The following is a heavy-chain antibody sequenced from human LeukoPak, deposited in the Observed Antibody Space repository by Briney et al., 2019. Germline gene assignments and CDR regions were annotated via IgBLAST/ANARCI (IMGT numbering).Heavy chain of an antibody. V-gene: IGHV1-69*05. CDR2: IIPIFGTA. Sequence: SVKVSCKASGGTFSSYAISWVRQAPGQGLEWMGGIIPIFGTANYAQKLQGRVTITTDESTSTAYMELSSLRSEDTAVYYCASGLRGSYFPSWQVLQYYMDVWGKGTTVTVSS. CDR1: GGTFSSYA. D-gene: IGHD1-26*01. CDR3: ASGLRGSYFPSWQVLQYYMDV. J-gene: IGHJ6*03.